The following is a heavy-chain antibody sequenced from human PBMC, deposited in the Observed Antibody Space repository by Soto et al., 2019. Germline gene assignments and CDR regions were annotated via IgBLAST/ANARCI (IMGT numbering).Heavy chain of an antibody. CDR3: ARGMTTVTTLDY. Sequence: PSETLSLTCAVSGGSISSSNWWSWVRQPPGKGLEWIGEIYHSGSTNYNPSLKSRITISVDKSKSQFYLKLSSVTAADTAVYYCARGMTTVTTLDYWGQGTLVTVSS. J-gene: IGHJ4*02. CDR1: GGSISSSNW. D-gene: IGHD4-4*01. V-gene: IGHV4-4*02. CDR2: IYHSGST.